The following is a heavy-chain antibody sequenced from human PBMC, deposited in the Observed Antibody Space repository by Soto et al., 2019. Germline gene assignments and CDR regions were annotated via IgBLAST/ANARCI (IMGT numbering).Heavy chain of an antibody. CDR1: GFTFSSYS. CDR3: AREYHYGDERTWAPARYYFDY. D-gene: IGHD4-17*01. V-gene: IGHV3-48*02. CDR2: ISSSSSTI. Sequence: GGSLRLSCAASGFTFSSYSMNWVRQAPGKGLEWVSYISSSSSTIYYADSVKGRFTISRDNAKNSLYLQMNSLRDEDTAVYYCAREYHYGDERTWAPARYYFDYWGQGTLVTVSS. J-gene: IGHJ4*02.